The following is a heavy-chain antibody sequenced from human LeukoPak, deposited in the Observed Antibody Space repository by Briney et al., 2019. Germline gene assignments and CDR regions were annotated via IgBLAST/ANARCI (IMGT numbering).Heavy chain of an antibody. D-gene: IGHD3-10*01. CDR3: ARRDYYGSGSPDF. CDR2: INWNGDRT. CDR1: GFTFHDYD. Sequence: PGGSLRLSCAASGFTFHDYDMSWVRQSPGKGLEWVSGINWNGDRTGYADSVKGRFTISRDNAKKSLYLQMNSLRAGYTALSYCARRDYYGSGSPDFWGQGTLVTVSS. J-gene: IGHJ4*02. V-gene: IGHV3-20*04.